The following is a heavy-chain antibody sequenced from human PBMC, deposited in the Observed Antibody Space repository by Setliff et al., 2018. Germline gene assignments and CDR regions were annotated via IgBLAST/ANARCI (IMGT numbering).Heavy chain of an antibody. CDR2: ISSRSSTI. CDR1: GFTSSRYS. J-gene: IGHJ6*03. D-gene: IGHD1-26*01. CDR3: ARDPNSGSYWNYYYYMDV. V-gene: IGHV3-48*01. Sequence: PGGSLRLSCAASGFTSSRYSMNWVRQAPGKGLEWVSYISSRSSTIYYADSVKGRFTISRDNAKNSLYLQMNSLRAEDTAVYYCARDPNSGSYWNYYYYMDVWGKGTTVTVSS.